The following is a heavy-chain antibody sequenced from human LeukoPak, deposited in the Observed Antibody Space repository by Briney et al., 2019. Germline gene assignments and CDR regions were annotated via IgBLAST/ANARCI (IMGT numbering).Heavy chain of an antibody. CDR1: GFTVLSNY. CDR3: ARDVRAYSYGYLFYMDV. CDR2: IYCGGST. V-gene: IGHV3-66*01. Sequence: GGSLPLSCVASGFTVLSNYMSWVRQAPGKGVEWVCVIYCGGSTYYIHSMNGRFTISRDKYKNTLYLQMNSLRAEDTDVYYCARDVRAYSYGYLFYMDVWGKGTTVTVSS. D-gene: IGHD5-18*01. J-gene: IGHJ6*03.